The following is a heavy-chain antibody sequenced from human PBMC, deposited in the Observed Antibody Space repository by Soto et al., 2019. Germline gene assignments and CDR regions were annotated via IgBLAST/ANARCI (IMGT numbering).Heavy chain of an antibody. V-gene: IGHV3-30-3*01. Sequence: PGGSLRLSCAASGFTFSNYAMHWVRQAPGKGLEWVAVISYDGNDKYYADSVKGRFTISTDSSKNTLYLQMNSLRAEDTSVYYCARDSHDCSSGSCYYSYFDYWGQGTLVTVSS. D-gene: IGHD2-15*01. CDR1: GFTFSNYA. CDR3: ARDSHDCSSGSCYYSYFDY. J-gene: IGHJ4*02. CDR2: ISYDGNDK.